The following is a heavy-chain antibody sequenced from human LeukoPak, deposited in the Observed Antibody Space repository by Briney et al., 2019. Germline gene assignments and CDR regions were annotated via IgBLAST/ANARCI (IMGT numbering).Heavy chain of an antibody. CDR3: AGGLGYCTSTTCLLPFDY. J-gene: IGHJ4*02. V-gene: IGHV3-53*01. CDR2: IYSGGST. CDR1: GFTVSTYY. D-gene: IGHD2-2*01. Sequence: PGGSLRLSCAASGFTVSTYYMTWVRQAPGKGLECVSVIYSGGSTYYADSVKGRFTVSRDNSKNTLYLQMNSLRAEDTAMYYCAGGLGYCTSTTCLLPFDYWGQGTLVTVSS.